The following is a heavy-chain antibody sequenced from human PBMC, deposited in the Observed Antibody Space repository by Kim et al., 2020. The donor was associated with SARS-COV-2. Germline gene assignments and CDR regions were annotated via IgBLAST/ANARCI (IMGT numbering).Heavy chain of an antibody. D-gene: IGHD6-19*01. CDR3: ARLPDSNGWPFDY. Sequence: SETLSLTCTVSGASVGSDYWNWIRKPPGRGLEWIGNIFYTGKTSYNPYLKSRVSLSLDTSRNQFSMKLHSVTAADTAVYFCARLPDSNGWPFDYWAQGTLVTVSS. CDR2: IFYTGKT. V-gene: IGHV4-59*08. J-gene: IGHJ4*02. CDR1: GASVGSDY.